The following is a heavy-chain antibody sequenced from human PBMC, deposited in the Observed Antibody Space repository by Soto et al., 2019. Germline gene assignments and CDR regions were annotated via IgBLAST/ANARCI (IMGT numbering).Heavy chain of an antibody. CDR1: GFTFSSYA. Sequence: SLRLSCTASGFTFSSYAMSWVRQAPGKELEWVSTISGNSGKTNYAESVKGRFSISRDNSKNTVHLQLDSLRAEDTAVYFRAKLGFVLMELYYFHQWGHGTLVTVSS. V-gene: IGHV3-23*01. CDR3: AKLGFVLMELYYFHQ. J-gene: IGHJ4*01. D-gene: IGHD2-8*01. CDR2: ISGNSGKT.